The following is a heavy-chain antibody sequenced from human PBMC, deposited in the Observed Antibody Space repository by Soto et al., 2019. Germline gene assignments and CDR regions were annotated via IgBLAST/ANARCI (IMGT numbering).Heavy chain of an antibody. CDR2: MSYDGSSK. J-gene: IGHJ4*02. CDR3: ARGGSVSIHDDFEY. CDR1: GFTLSSYS. Sequence: QVQLVESGGGVVQPGRSLRLSCAASGFTLSSYSMHWVRQAPGKGLDWVAAMSYDGSSKYFADSVKGRFTISRDNSKNTLSLQMNSLGAEDSAVYYCARGGSVSIHDDFEYWGQGTLVTVSS. V-gene: IGHV3-30-3*01. D-gene: IGHD6-6*01.